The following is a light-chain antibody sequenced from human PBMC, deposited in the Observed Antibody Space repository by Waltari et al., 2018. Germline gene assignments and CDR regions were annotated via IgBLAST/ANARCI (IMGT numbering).Light chain of an antibody. J-gene: IGKJ2*01. CDR1: QDIANS. Sequence: DIQMTQSPSSLSASVGDTVTITCQASQDIANSLNWYHQGPGRAPKLLIYRASSLYSGIPTRFTGSGSGTIFNFTINNLQPEDFATYYCQQGYSYPYTFGQGTKVEIK. CDR2: RAS. V-gene: IGKV1-17*02. CDR3: QQGYSYPYT.